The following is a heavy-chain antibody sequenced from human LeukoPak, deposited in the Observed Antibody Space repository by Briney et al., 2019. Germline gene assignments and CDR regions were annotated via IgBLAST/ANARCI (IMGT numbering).Heavy chain of an antibody. D-gene: IGHD4-17*01. CDR1: GFTFNSYG. V-gene: IGHV3-30*03. J-gene: IGHJ4*02. CDR2: ISYDGGNK. CDR3: ARGTTVTPGGGYY. Sequence: GGSLRLSCAASGFTFNSYGMHWVRQAPGKGLEWVAVISYDGGNKYYADSVKGRFTISRDNAKNTLYLQMNSLRAEDTAVYYCARGTTVTPGGGYYWGQGTLVTVSS.